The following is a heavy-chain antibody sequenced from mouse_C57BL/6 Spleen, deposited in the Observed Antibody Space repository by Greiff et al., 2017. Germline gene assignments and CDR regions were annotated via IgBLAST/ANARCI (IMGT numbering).Heavy chain of an antibody. CDR3: ARNGYGGGYYAMDY. Sequence: QVQLKESGPGLVAPSQSLSITCTVSGFSLTSYAISWVRQPPGKGLEWLGVIWTGGGTNYNSALKSRLSISKDNSKSQVFLKMNSRQTDDTARYDCARNGYGGGYYAMDYWGQGTSVTVSS. J-gene: IGHJ4*01. D-gene: IGHD2-2*01. CDR1: GFSLTSYA. V-gene: IGHV2-9-1*01. CDR2: IWTGGGT.